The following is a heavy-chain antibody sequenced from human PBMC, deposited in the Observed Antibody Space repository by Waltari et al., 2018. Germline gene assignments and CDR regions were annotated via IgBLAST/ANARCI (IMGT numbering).Heavy chain of an antibody. CDR3: ARDGREYSSGWYRHWYFDL. V-gene: IGHV4-34*01. D-gene: IGHD6-19*01. CDR2: INHIGST. CDR1: GGSFSGYY. Sequence: QVQLQQWGAGLLKPSETLSLTCAVYGGSFSGYYWSWIRQPPGKGLEWIGEINHIGSTTYNPPLKSRVTISVDTSKNQFSLKLSSVTAADTAVYYCARDGREYSSGWYRHWYFDLWGRGTLVTVSS. J-gene: IGHJ2*01.